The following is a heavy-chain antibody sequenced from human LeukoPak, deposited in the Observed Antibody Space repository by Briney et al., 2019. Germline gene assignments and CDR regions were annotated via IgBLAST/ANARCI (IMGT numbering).Heavy chain of an antibody. D-gene: IGHD4-17*01. CDR1: GFTFSSYS. V-gene: IGHV3-21*01. CDR2: ISSSSSYI. Sequence: GGSLRLSCAASGFTFSSYSMNWVRQAPGKGLEWVSSISSSSSYIYYADSVKGRFTISRDNAKNSLYLQMNSLRAEDTAVYYCARCHTTVTPFDYWGKGPLVTVSS. J-gene: IGHJ4*02. CDR3: ARCHTTVTPFDY.